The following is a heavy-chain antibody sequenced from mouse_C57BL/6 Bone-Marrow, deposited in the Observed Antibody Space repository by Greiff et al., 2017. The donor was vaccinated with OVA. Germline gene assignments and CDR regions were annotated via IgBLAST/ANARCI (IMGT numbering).Heavy chain of an antibody. J-gene: IGHJ1*03. CDR1: GYSFPSYY. CDR3: AREPYYYGSSPYWYFDV. V-gene: IGHV1-66*01. D-gene: IGHD1-1*01. CDR2: IYPGSGNT. Sequence: LEESGPELVKPGASVKISCKASGYSFPSYYIHWVKQRPGQGLEWIGWIYPGSGNTKYNEKFKGKATLTADTSSSTAYMQLSSLTSEDSAVYYCAREPYYYGSSPYWYFDVWGTGTTVTVSS.